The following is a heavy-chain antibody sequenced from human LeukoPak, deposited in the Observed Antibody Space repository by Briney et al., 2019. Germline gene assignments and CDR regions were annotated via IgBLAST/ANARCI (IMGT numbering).Heavy chain of an antibody. CDR3: ARDRGYSSGYYYGDYFDY. J-gene: IGHJ4*02. V-gene: IGHV1-18*01. CDR2: ISAYNGNT. Sequence: GASVKVSCKASGYTFTSYGIRWVRQAPGQGLEWMGWISAYNGNTNYAQKLQGRVTMTTDTSTSTAYMELRSLRSDDTAVYYCARDRGYSSGYYYGDYFDYWGQGTLVTVSS. CDR1: GYTFTSYG. D-gene: IGHD3-22*01.